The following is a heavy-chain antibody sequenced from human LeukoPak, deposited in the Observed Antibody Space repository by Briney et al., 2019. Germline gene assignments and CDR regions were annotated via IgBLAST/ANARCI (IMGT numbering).Heavy chain of an antibody. Sequence: PSETLSLTCAVYGGSFSGYYWSWIRQPPGKGLEWTGEINHSGSTNYNPSLKSRVTISVDTSKNQFSLKLSSVTAADTAVYYCARGLLRYSRSWPSGNWFDPWGQGTLVTISS. D-gene: IGHD6-13*01. CDR2: INHSGST. V-gene: IGHV4-34*01. CDR1: GGSFSGYY. CDR3: ARGLLRYSRSWPSGNWFDP. J-gene: IGHJ5*02.